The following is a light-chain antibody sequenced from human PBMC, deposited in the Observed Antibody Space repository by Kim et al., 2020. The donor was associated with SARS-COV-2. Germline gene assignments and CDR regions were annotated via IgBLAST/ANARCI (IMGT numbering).Light chain of an antibody. Sequence: PGDRATLSCRASQNIDTYLAWYQQRPGQAPRLLVYDASNRATGVPDRFSGSGSGTDFTLTINSLEPEDFSIYYCQQRNSWPPAVTFGGGTKVDIK. CDR2: DAS. J-gene: IGKJ4*01. CDR3: QQRNSWPPAVT. CDR1: QNIDTY. V-gene: IGKV3-11*01.